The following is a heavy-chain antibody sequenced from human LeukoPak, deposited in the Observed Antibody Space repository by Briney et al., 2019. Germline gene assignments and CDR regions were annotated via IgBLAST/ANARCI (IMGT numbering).Heavy chain of an antibody. CDR1: GFTFSSYA. Sequence: GGSLRLSCAASGFTFSSYAMSWVRQAPGKGLEWVAGISGSGGSTYYADSVKGRFTISRDNSNNTLYLQMNSLRAEDTAVYYCARPSTSGIAAAGLKYWGQGTLVTVSS. J-gene: IGHJ4*02. V-gene: IGHV3-23*01. CDR3: ARPSTSGIAAAGLKY. D-gene: IGHD6-13*01. CDR2: ISGSGGST.